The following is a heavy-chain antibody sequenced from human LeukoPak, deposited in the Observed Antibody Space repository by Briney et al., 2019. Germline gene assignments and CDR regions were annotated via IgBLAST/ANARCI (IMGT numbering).Heavy chain of an antibody. J-gene: IGHJ6*03. CDR1: GFTVSSYA. CDR3: ARSFRPSYFYDMYV. D-gene: IGHD2-21*01. Sequence: GGSLRLSCAASGFTVSSYAMHWVRQAPGKGLEYVSAISSNGGSTYYADSVKGRFTISRDNSKNTLYLQMGTLRAEDMAVYYCARSFRPSYFYDMYVRGKGTTVTVSS. CDR2: ISSNGGST. V-gene: IGHV3-64*02.